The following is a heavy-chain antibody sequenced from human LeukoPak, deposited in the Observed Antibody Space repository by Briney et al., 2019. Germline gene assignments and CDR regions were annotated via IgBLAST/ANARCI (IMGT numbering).Heavy chain of an antibody. CDR2: IYYSGGT. V-gene: IGHV4-59*08. CDR1: GGSISSYY. Sequence: SETLSLTCTVSGGSISSYYWSWIRQPPGKGLEWIGYIYYSGGTNYNPSLKSRGTISVDTSKSQLSPKLSSVTPADTAVYYCARRARLSSGRDFDYWGQGTLVTVSS. CDR3: ARRARLSSGRDFDY. D-gene: IGHD6-19*01. J-gene: IGHJ4*02.